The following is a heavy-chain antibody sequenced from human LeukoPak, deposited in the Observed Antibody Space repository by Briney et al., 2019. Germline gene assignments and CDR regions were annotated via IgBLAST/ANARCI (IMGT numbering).Heavy chain of an antibody. V-gene: IGHV4-39*07. CDR2: IYYSGST. Sequence: SETLSLTCTVSGGSISSSSYYWGWIRQPPGKGLEWIGSIYYSGSTYYNPSLKSRVTISVDTSKNQFSLKLSSVTAADTAVYYCARVYGSGSCDYRGQGTLVTVSS. J-gene: IGHJ4*02. CDR1: GGSISSSSYY. D-gene: IGHD3-10*01. CDR3: ARVYGSGSCDY.